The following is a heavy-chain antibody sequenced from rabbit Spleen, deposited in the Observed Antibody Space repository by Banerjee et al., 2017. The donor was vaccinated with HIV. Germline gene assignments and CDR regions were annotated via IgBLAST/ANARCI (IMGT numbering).Heavy chain of an antibody. CDR2: IDTGSSGFT. CDR3: ARDLAGAIGWNFSL. J-gene: IGHJ4*01. CDR1: GVSFSGDSY. D-gene: IGHD4-1*01. V-gene: IGHV1S40*01. Sequence: QSLEESGGDLVKPGAPLTHTCIASGVSFSGDSYMCWVRQAPGKGLEWIACIDTGSSGFTYFASWAKGRFTISRSTSLNTVTLQMTSLTAADTATYFCARDLAGAIGWNFSLWGPGTLVTVS.